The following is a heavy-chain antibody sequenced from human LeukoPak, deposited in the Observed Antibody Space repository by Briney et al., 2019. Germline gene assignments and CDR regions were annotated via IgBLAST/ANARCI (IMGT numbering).Heavy chain of an antibody. V-gene: IGHV3-33*01. Sequence: GRSLRLSCAASGFTFSVYGMHWVRQAPGKGLEWVAVIWNDGSNKYYADSVKGRFTISRDNSKNILYLQMNSLRAEDTAVYYCARIPFYDREGDDVLAIWGQGTMVTVSS. CDR3: ARIPFYDREGDDVLAI. CDR1: GFTFSVYG. D-gene: IGHD3-16*01. CDR2: IWNDGSNK. J-gene: IGHJ3*02.